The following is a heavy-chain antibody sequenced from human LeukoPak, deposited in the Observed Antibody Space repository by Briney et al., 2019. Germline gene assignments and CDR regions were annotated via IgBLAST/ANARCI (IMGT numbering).Heavy chain of an antibody. CDR3: ARPPYCSSTSCVDY. Sequence: ASVKVSCKASGYTFTSYGISWVRQAPGQGLEWMGWINPNSGGTNYAQKFQGRVTMTRDTSISTAYMELSRLRSDDTAVYYCARPPYCSSTSCVDYWGQGTLVTVSS. CDR1: GYTFTSYG. CDR2: INPNSGGT. V-gene: IGHV1-2*02. J-gene: IGHJ4*02. D-gene: IGHD2-2*01.